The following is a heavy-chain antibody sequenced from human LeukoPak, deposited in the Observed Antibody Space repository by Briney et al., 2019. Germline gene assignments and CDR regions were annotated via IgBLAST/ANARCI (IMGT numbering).Heavy chain of an antibody. Sequence: GGSLRLSCAASGFTFSNYGMHWVRQAPGKGLEWVAFVRSDGGIKYYADSVKGRFTISRDNSKNTLYLQMNSLRAEDTAVYYCAKDPLGYCSSTSCFDDAFDIWGQGTMVTVSS. J-gene: IGHJ3*02. D-gene: IGHD2-2*01. CDR2: VRSDGGIK. CDR1: GFTFSNYG. V-gene: IGHV3-30*02. CDR3: AKDPLGYCSSTSCFDDAFDI.